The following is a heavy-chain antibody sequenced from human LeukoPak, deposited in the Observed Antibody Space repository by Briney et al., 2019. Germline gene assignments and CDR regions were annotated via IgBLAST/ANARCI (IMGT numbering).Heavy chain of an antibody. J-gene: IGHJ4*02. V-gene: IGHV4-59*01. D-gene: IGHD5-24*01. CDR1: GGPISSYY. Sequence: SETLSLTCAVSGGPISSYYWSWIRQPPGKGLEWIGYIYYRGSTNYNPSLKSRVTISVDTSKNQFSLKLSSVTAADTAVYYCAREGRDGYNLWRRPIDYWGQGTLVTVSS. CDR2: IYYRGST. CDR3: AREGRDGYNLWRRPIDY.